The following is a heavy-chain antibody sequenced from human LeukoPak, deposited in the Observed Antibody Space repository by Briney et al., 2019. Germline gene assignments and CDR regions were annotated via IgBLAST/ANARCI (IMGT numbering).Heavy chain of an antibody. CDR1: GGSFSGYY. CDR3: ARNSPPNWFDP. CDR2: INHSGST. Sequence: SETLSLTCAVYGGSFSGYYWSWIRQPPGKGLEWIGEINHSGSTNYNPSLKSRVTISVDTSKNQFSLKLSSVTAADTAVYYCARNSPPNWFDPWGQGTLVTVSS. J-gene: IGHJ5*02. D-gene: IGHD4-23*01. V-gene: IGHV4-34*01.